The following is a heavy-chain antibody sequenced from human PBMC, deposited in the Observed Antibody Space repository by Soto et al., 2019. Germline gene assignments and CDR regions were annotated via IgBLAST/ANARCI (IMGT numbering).Heavy chain of an antibody. CDR2: IYYSGST. D-gene: IGHD2-21*02. V-gene: IGHV4-59*08. J-gene: IGHJ4*02. Sequence: QPPGKGLELIWYIYYSGSTNYNPSLPSRVTISVDTSKNQFSLKLSSVTAADTAVYYCARHRTAVFDYWGQGTLVTVSS. CDR3: ARHRTAVFDY.